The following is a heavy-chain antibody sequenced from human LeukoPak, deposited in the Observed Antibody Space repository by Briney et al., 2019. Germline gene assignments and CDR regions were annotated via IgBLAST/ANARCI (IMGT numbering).Heavy chain of an antibody. V-gene: IGHV3-48*03. J-gene: IGHJ6*04. CDR1: GFTFSSYE. D-gene: IGHD3-10*02. CDR3: AELGITMIGGV. Sequence: GGSLRLSCAASGFTFSSYEMNWVRQAPGKGLEWVSYISSSGRTKYYADSVKGRFTISRDNAKNSLYLQMNSLRAEDTAVYYCAELGITMIGGVWGKGTTVTVSS. CDR2: ISSSGRTK.